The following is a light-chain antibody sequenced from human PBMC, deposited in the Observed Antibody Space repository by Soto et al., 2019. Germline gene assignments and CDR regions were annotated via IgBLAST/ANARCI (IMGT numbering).Light chain of an antibody. V-gene: IGKV3-20*01. CDR1: QSVSSR. J-gene: IGKJ5*01. CDR2: GAS. CDR3: QHYVERSPIT. Sequence: EIVMTQSPGTLSLSPGESSTLSCRASQSVSSRLAWYQQKPGQAPRLLISGASSRATGIPDRFSGSGSGTDFTLTIRRLEPEDFALYYCQHYVERSPITFGQGTRLEIK.